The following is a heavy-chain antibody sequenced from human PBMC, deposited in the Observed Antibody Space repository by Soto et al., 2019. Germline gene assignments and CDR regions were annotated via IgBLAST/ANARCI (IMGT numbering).Heavy chain of an antibody. J-gene: IGHJ4*02. V-gene: IGHV4-34*01. D-gene: IGHD2-2*01. CDR2: INHSGST. CDR1: GGSFSGYS. Sequence: QVQLQQWGAGLLKPSETLSLTCAVYGGSFSGYSWTWIRQPPGKGLEWIGEINHSGSTNYNPSLKSRVTISVDTSKNQFSLKVTSVNAADTAVYYCERGKTYCSSCFCYEQLDYWGQGTLVTVSS. CDR3: ERGKTYCSSCFCYEQLDY.